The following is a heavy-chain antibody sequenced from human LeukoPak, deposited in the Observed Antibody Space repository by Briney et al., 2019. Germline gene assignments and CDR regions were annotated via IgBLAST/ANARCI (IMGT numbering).Heavy chain of an antibody. CDR2: ISSSSSYI. CDR3: ARGQLYYDSSGFDY. V-gene: IGHV3-21*01. CDR1: GFAFSSYS. Sequence: GGSLRLSCAASGFAFSSYSMNWVRQAPGKGLEWVSSISSSSSYIYYVDSVKGRFTISRDNAKNSLYLQMNSLRAEDTAVYYCARGQLYYDSSGFDYWGQGTLVTVSS. J-gene: IGHJ4*02. D-gene: IGHD3-22*01.